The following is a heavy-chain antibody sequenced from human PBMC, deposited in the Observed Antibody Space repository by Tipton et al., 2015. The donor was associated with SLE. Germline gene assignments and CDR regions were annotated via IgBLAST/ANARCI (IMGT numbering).Heavy chain of an antibody. V-gene: IGHV4-39*07. CDR2: IYYSGST. CDR1: GGSISSSSYY. CDR3: ARGLTVTTAYYFDY. Sequence: TLSLTCTVSGGSISSSSYYWGWIRQPPGKGLEWIGSIYYSGSTNYNPSLKSRVTISVDTSKNQFSLKLSSVTAADTAVYYCARGLTVTTAYYFDYWGQGTLVTVSS. J-gene: IGHJ4*02. D-gene: IGHD4-17*01.